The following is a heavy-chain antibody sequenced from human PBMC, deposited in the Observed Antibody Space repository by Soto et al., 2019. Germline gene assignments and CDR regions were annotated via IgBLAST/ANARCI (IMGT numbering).Heavy chain of an antibody. CDR3: ARDRDGYYSNYYGMDV. J-gene: IGHJ6*02. CDR2: MYHSGIT. CDR1: GGSISSSNW. Sequence: QVQLQESGPGLVKPSGTLSLTCAVSGGSISSSNWWSWVRQPPGKGLEWIGEMYHSGITNYNPSLHSRVSISVDKSKTLFSLKLSSVTAADTAVYYCARDRDGYYSNYYGMDVWGQGTTVTVSS. V-gene: IGHV4-4*02.